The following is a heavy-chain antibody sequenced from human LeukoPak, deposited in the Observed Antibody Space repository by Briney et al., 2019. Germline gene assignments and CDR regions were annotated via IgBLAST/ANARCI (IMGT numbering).Heavy chain of an antibody. J-gene: IGHJ3*02. CDR1: GFTFRSYW. CDR3: ARDPYIKAFDI. V-gene: IGHV3-7*01. CDR2: INPDGSEE. D-gene: IGHD1-14*01. Sequence: GGSLRLSCAASGFTFRSYWMTWLRPAPGEELELVAHINPDGSEESYADSVKGRFTISRDNAKNSLHLQMNNLRVEDTAVYYCARDPYIKAFDIWGQGTMVTVSS.